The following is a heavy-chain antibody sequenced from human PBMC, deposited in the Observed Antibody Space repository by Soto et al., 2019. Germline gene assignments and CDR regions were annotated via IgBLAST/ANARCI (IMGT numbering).Heavy chain of an antibody. CDR2: IYIDGSTT. D-gene: IGHD5-12*01. CDR1: GFSLSNYW. Sequence: EVQLVESGGVSVQPGGSLRLSCAASGFSLSNYWMHWVRQAPEKGLVWVSRIYIDGSTTTYADSVKGRFTISRDNAKNTLYLQMNSLRDEDTAVYYCVRIRRGDGYTFGYWGQGTLVTVSS. CDR3: VRIRRGDGYTFGY. V-gene: IGHV3-74*01. J-gene: IGHJ4*02.